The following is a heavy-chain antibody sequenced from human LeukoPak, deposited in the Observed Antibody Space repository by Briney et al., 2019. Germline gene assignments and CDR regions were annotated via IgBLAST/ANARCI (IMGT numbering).Heavy chain of an antibody. J-gene: IGHJ4*02. CDR1: GGSISSYY. CDR3: ARGNKLTY. D-gene: IGHD4/OR15-4a*01. V-gene: IGHV4-59*01. Sequence: PSETLSLTCTVSGGSISSYYWSWIRQPPGKGLEWIGYIYYSGSTNYNPSLKSRVTISVDTSKNQFSLKLSSVTAADTAVYYCARGNKLTYWGQGTLVTVSS. CDR2: IYYSGST.